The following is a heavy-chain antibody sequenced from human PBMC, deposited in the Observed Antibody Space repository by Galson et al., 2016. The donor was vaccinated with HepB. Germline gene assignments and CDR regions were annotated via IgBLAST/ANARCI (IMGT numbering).Heavy chain of an antibody. J-gene: IGHJ4*02. Sequence: CAISGDSVFSHTAAWNWIRQSPSRGLEWLGRTYYRSEWYTDYAVSVKSRMTINADTSKNLFSMHLNSVTPEDTALYYCVRDEWISFDSWGQGILVTVAP. CDR3: VRDEWISFDS. CDR2: TYYRSEWYT. D-gene: IGHD3-3*01. V-gene: IGHV6-1*01. CDR1: GDSVFSHTAA.